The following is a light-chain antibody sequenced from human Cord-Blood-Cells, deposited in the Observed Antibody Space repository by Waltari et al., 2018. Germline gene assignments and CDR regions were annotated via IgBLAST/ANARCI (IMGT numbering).Light chain of an antibody. CDR3: AAWDDSLRV. J-gene: IGLJ1*01. V-gene: IGLV1-47*01. Sequence: QSVLTQPPSASGTPGQRVTISCSGSSPNIGSNYVYWYQQLPGTAPKLLIYRNNQWPSGVPDRFSGSKSGTSASLAISGLRSEDEADYYCAAWDDSLRVFGTGTKVTVL. CDR1: SPNIGSNY. CDR2: RNN.